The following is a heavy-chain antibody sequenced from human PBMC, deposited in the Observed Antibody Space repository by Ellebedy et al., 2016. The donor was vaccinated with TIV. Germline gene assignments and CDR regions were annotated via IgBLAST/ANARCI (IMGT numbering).Heavy chain of an antibody. Sequence: GGSLRLXXVASGFTFSNFAMSWVRQAPGKGLEWVSVISGSGGSTYYADSVKGRFTISRDNAKNSLYLQMNSLRAEDTAVYYCARGSGYYYDSSGYYDAFDIWGQGTMVTVSS. J-gene: IGHJ3*02. CDR1: GFTFSNFA. CDR2: ISGSGGST. CDR3: ARGSGYYYDSSGYYDAFDI. V-gene: IGHV3-23*01. D-gene: IGHD3-22*01.